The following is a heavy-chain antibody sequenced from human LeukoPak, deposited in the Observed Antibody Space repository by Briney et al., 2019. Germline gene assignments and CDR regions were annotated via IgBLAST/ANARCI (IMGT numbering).Heavy chain of an antibody. CDR1: GLTYNNYH. D-gene: IGHD3-10*01. V-gene: IGHV3-48*01. CDR2: ISSGSSTI. CDR3: ARATPSGSYWFDY. Sequence: GRSLTLYCHAYGLTYNNYHMNCLRQDPGQGPESLSYISSGSSTIFYADSVKGRFTISRDNAKTSPYLQMNSLRAEDTAVYYCARATPSGSYWFDYWGQGTLVTVSS. J-gene: IGHJ4*02.